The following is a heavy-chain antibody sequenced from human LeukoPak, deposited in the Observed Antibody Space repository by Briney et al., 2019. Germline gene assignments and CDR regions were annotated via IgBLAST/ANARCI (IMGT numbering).Heavy chain of an antibody. Sequence: SETLSLTCTVSGGSISSSSYYWGWIRQPPGKGLEWIGSIYYSGSTYYNPSLKSRVTISVDTSKNQFSLKLSSVTAADTAVYYYARDRTYYYDRDAFDIWGQGTMVTVSS. CDR2: IYYSGST. V-gene: IGHV4-39*07. CDR1: GGSISSSSYY. CDR3: ARDRTYYYDRDAFDI. J-gene: IGHJ3*02. D-gene: IGHD3-22*01.